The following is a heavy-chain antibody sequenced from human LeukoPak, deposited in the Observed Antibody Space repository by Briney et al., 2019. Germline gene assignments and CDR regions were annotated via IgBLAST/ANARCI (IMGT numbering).Heavy chain of an antibody. Sequence: GESLKISCKGSGYSFTSYWMGWVRQMPGKGLEWMGIIYPGDSDTRYTPSFQGQVTISADKSISTAYLQWSSMKPLDTAMFYCARSPKNVAYNSGLDYFDFWGQGTLVTVSS. CDR3: ARSPKNVAYNSGLDYFDF. V-gene: IGHV5-51*01. CDR1: GYSFTSYW. D-gene: IGHD5-12*01. CDR2: IYPGDSDT. J-gene: IGHJ4*02.